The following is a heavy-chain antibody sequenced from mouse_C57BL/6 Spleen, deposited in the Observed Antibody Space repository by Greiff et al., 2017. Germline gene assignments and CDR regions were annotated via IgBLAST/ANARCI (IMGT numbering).Heavy chain of an antibody. D-gene: IGHD2-4*01. CDR2: ISSGSSTI. CDR3: ANIYDYDGAAY. CDR1: GFTFSDYG. V-gene: IGHV5-17*01. Sequence: EVQRVESGGGLVKPGGSLKLSCAASGFTFSDYGMHWVRQAPEKGLEWVAYISSGSSTIYYADTVKGRFTISRDNAKNTLFLQMTSLRSEDTAMYYCANIYDYDGAAYWGQGTLVTVSA. J-gene: IGHJ3*01.